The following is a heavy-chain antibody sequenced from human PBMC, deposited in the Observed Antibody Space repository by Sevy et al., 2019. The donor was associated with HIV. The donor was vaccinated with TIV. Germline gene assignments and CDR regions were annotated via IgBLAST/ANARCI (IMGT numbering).Heavy chain of an antibody. J-gene: IGHJ5*02. V-gene: IGHV4-30-2*01. CDR2: IYHSGST. D-gene: IGHD3-10*01. Sequence: TLSLTCAVSGGSISSGGYSWSWIRQPPGKGLEWIGYIYHSGSTYYNPSLKSRVTISVDRSKNQFSLKLSSVTAADTAVYYCARAANSGSYFSVWFDPWGQGTLVTVSS. CDR3: ARAANSGSYFSVWFDP. CDR1: GGSISSGGYS.